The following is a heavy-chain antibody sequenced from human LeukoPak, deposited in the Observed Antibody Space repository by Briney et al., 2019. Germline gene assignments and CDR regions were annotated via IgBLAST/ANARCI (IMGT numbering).Heavy chain of an antibody. J-gene: IGHJ4*02. CDR2: IYYSGST. Sequence: SETLSLTCTVSGGSVSSGIYYWSWIRQPPGKGLEWIGYIYYSGSTNYNPSLKSRVTISVDTSKNQFSLKLSSVTAADTAVYYCARGGYSGYEGGFDYWGQETLVTVSS. CDR1: GGSVSSGIYY. V-gene: IGHV4-61*01. CDR3: ARGGYSGYEGGFDY. D-gene: IGHD5-12*01.